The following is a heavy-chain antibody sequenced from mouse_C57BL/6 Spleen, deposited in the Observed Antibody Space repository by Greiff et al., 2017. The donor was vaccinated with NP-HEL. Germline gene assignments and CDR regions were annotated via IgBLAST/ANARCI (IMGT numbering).Heavy chain of an antibody. D-gene: IGHD1-1*01. CDR1: GYTFTEYT. V-gene: IGHV1-62-2*01. J-gene: IGHJ1*03. Sequence: QVQLQQSGAELVKPGASVKLSCKASGYTFTEYTIHWVKQRPGQGLEWIGWFYPGSGSIKYNEKFKDKATLTADKSSSTVYMELSRLTSEDSAVYFCARHEDNYYDSSQRWYFDVWGTGTTLTVSS. CDR2: FYPGSGSI. CDR3: ARHEDNYYDSSQRWYFDV.